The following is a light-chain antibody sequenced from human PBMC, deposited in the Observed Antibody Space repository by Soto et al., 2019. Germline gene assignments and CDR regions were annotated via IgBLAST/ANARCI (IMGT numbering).Light chain of an antibody. J-gene: IGKJ1*01. Sequence: VMTQSPATLSVSPGERATLSCRASQSVSTNLAWYQQRPGQAPRLIISGAYTRATGIPARFSGSGSGTEFTLTISSLQSEDVAMYYCQQFNKWPRTFGQGTKVDI. CDR1: QSVSTN. CDR2: GAY. V-gene: IGKV3-15*01. CDR3: QQFNKWPRT.